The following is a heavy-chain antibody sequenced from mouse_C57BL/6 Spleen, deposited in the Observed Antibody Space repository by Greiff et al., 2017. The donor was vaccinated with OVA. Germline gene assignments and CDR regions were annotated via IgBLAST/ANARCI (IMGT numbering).Heavy chain of an antibody. V-gene: IGHV1-81*01. CDR2: IYPRSGNT. D-gene: IGHD1-1*01. CDR3: ARKKITTIVHMDY. CDR1: GYTFTSYG. J-gene: IGHJ4*01. Sequence: QVQLQHSGAELARPGASVKLSCKASGYTFTSYGISWVKQRTGQGLEWIGEIYPRSGNTYYNEKFKGKATLTADKSSSTAYMELRSLTSEDTAVYFCARKKITTIVHMDYWGQGTSVTVSS.